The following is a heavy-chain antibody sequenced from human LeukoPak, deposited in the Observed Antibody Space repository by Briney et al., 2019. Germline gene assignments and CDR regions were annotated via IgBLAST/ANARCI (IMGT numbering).Heavy chain of an antibody. CDR2: FKSKTDGGTT. CDR3: TTEEYSSSWHDFDY. V-gene: IGHV3-15*01. J-gene: IGHJ4*02. Sequence: GGSLKLLCAASGFTFSNPRMRWGPPAPGKGLEGVCPFKSKTDGGTTDYAAPVKGRFTISRDDSKNTLYLQMNSLKTEDTAVYYCTTEEYSSSWHDFDYWGQGTLVTVSS. D-gene: IGHD6-13*01. CDR1: GFTFSNPR.